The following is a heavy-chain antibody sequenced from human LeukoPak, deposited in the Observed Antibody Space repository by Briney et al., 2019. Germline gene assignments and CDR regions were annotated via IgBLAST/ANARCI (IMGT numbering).Heavy chain of an antibody. Sequence: GGSLRLSCAASGFTFSSYAMSWVRQAPGKGLEWVSAISGSGGSTYYADSVKGRFTISRDNSKNTLYLQMNSLKAEDTAVYYCAKDGRYSSSWYAYWGQGTLVTVSS. J-gene: IGHJ4*02. D-gene: IGHD6-13*01. CDR2: ISGSGGST. CDR3: AKDGRYSSSWYAY. CDR1: GFTFSSYA. V-gene: IGHV3-23*01.